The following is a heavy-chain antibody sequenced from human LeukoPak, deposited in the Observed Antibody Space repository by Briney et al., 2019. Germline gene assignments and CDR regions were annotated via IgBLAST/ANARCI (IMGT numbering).Heavy chain of an antibody. CDR3: ARGTYSSGRCDVFDI. J-gene: IGHJ3*02. V-gene: IGHV3-30-3*01. CDR1: GFTLSNYPA. D-gene: IGHD6-19*01. CDR2: VSADGNSK. Sequence: GGSLRLSCIASGFTLSNYPAMHWVRQAPGKGLEWVAAVSADGNSKYYADSVKGRFTISRDISKNALYLEVNSLRPEDTAVYYCARGTYSSGRCDVFDIWGQGTMVTVSS.